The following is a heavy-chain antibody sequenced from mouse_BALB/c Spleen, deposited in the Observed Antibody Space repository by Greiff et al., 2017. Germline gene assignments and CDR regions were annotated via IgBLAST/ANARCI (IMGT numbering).Heavy chain of an antibody. J-gene: IGHJ4*01. V-gene: IGHV1-9*01. CDR3: ARSGRYVTTGAMDY. Sequence: VQLQQSGAELMKPGASVKISCKATGYTFSSYWIEWVKQRPGHGLEWIGEILPGSGSTNYNEKFKGKATFTADTSSNTAYMQLSSLTSEDSAVYYCARSGRYVTTGAMDYWGQGTSVTVSS. CDR1: GYTFSSYW. D-gene: IGHD2-14*01. CDR2: ILPGSGST.